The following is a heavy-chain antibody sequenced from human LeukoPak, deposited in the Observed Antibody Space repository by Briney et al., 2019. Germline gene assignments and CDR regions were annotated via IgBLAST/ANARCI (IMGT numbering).Heavy chain of an antibody. J-gene: IGHJ4*02. CDR1: GGSISSYY. CDR2: IYTSGST. D-gene: IGHD3-3*01. Sequence: SETLSLTCTVSGGSISSYYWSWIRQPAGKGLEWIGRIYTSGSTNYNPSLKNRVTMSVDTSKNQFSLKLSSVTAADTAVYYCARGQRYDFWSGYSEFDYWGQGTLVTVSS. V-gene: IGHV4-4*07. CDR3: ARGQRYDFWSGYSEFDY.